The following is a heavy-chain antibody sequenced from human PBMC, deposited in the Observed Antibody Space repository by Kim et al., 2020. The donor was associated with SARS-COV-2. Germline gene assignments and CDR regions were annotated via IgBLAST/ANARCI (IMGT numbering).Heavy chain of an antibody. CDR1: GFSLTTSGVG. V-gene: IGHV2-5*02. CDR2: IYWDDDK. Sequence: SGPTLVNPTQTLTLTCTFSGFSLTTSGVGVGWIRQPPGKALEWLALIYWDDDKRYSPSLKSRLTITKDTSKNQVVLTMTNLDPVDTATYFCARGDSLNNWFDPWGQGTLVTVSS. J-gene: IGHJ5*02. CDR3: ARGDSLNNWFDP. D-gene: IGHD2-21*01.